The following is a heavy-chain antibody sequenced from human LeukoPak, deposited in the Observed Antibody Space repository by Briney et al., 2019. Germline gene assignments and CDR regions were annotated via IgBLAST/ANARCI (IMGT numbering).Heavy chain of an antibody. CDR2: ISAYNGNT. CDR1: GYTFTSYG. CDR3: ARDLEDIVVVVAAQGY. J-gene: IGHJ4*02. Sequence: ASVKVSCKASGYTFTSYGISWVRQAPGQGLEWMGWISAYNGNTNYAQKLQGRVTMTTDTSTSTAYVELRSLRSDDTAVYYCARDLEDIVVVVAAQGYWGQGTLVTVSS. V-gene: IGHV1-18*01. D-gene: IGHD2-15*01.